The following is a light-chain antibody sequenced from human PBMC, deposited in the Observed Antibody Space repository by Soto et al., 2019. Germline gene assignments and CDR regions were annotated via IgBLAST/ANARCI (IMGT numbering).Light chain of an antibody. V-gene: IGKV1-9*01. CDR2: SAS. CDR1: QDIGNF. J-gene: IGKJ4*01. Sequence: IVTITCRASQDIGNFLAWYQQKPGKAPKLLIYSASTLQSGVPSRFSGSGSAAEFSLTISSLQPEDFAAYFCQQLNNYPLTFGGGTKVDIK. CDR3: QQLNNYPLT.